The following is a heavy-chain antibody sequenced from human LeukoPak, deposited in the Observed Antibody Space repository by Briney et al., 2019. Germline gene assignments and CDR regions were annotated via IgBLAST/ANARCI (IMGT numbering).Heavy chain of an antibody. CDR3: ARDYGFYSGLYFFDY. D-gene: IGHD1-26*01. J-gene: IGHJ4*02. V-gene: IGHV1-2*02. CDR1: VYTFTGHY. Sequence: ASVKVSCTDSVYTFTGHYIHGVRQAPGQGLGWMVWINPSSGGTRYAQKFQGRVTMTRDTSISTAYMDLSRLRSDDTALYSCARDYGFYSGLYFFDYWGQGTLVTVSS. CDR2: INPSSGGT.